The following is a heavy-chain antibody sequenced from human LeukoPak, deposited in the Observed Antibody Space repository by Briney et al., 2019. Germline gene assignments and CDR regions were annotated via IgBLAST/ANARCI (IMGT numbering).Heavy chain of an antibody. CDR3: ARDYSSTSNWELDY. CDR2: INSNTGVT. J-gene: IGHJ4*02. V-gene: IGHV1-2*06. Sequence: GATVKVSCKASGYTFIHYFIHWVRQVPGQGLEWMGRINSNTGVTEYTQKFQGRVTITRDTSITTVYMELSSLTSDDSAVYYCARDYSSTSNWELDYWGQGTLVTVSS. D-gene: IGHD7-27*01. CDR1: GYTFIHYF.